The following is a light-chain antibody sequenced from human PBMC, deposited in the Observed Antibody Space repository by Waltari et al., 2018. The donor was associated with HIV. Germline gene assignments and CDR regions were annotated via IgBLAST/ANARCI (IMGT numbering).Light chain of an antibody. J-gene: IGKJ4*01. CDR2: AAS. CDR3: QQSYSTPPT. CDR1: QSISSY. V-gene: IGKV1-39*01. Sequence: DIQMTQSQYSLSASVGERVTITCRASQSISSYLNWYQQKPGKAPKLLIYAASSLQSGVPSRFSGSGSGTDFTLTISSLQPEDFATYYCQQSYSTPPTFGGGTKVEIK.